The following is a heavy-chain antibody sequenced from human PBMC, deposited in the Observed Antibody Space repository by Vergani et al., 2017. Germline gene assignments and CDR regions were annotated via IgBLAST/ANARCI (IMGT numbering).Heavy chain of an antibody. Sequence: QVQLVQSGAEVKKPGASVKVSCKASGYTFTSYGISWVRQAPGQGLEWIGWISAYNGNTNYAQQLQGRVTMTTDTATSTAYMELRSLRSDDTAVYYCARAQYCSGGSCYSGRWFDPWGQGTLVTVSS. V-gene: IGHV1-18*04. D-gene: IGHD2-15*01. J-gene: IGHJ5*02. CDR1: GYTFTSYG. CDR3: ARAQYCSGGSCYSGRWFDP. CDR2: ISAYNGNT.